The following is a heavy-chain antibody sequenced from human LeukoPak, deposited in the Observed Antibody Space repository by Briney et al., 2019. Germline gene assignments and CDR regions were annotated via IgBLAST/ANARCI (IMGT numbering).Heavy chain of an antibody. CDR1: GGSVSSGDYY. CDR2: IYYSGST. J-gene: IGHJ4*02. D-gene: IGHD2-8*02. Sequence: PSETLSLTCTVSGGSVSSGDYYWSWIRQPPGKGLEWIGYIYYSGSTYYNPSLKSRVTVSADTSKNQFSLKLNSVTAADAAVYYCARSGGVDLTVSPFGDYWGQGTLVTVSS. V-gene: IGHV4-30-4*01. CDR3: ARSGGVDLTVSPFGDY.